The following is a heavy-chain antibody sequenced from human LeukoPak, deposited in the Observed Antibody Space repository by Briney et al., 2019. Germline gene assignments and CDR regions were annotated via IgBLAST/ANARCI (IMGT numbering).Heavy chain of an antibody. V-gene: IGHV1-69*06. CDR1: GGTFSRHA. CDR2: IIPIFGTA. CDR3: ARELSTGDLLYYFDY. Sequence: SVKVSCKASGGTFSRHAISWVRQAPGQGLEWMGEIIPIFGTANYAQRFQGRVSITADKSTSTAYMELSSLRSDDTAVYYCARELSTGDLLYYFDYWGQGTLVTVSS. D-gene: IGHD7-27*01. J-gene: IGHJ4*02.